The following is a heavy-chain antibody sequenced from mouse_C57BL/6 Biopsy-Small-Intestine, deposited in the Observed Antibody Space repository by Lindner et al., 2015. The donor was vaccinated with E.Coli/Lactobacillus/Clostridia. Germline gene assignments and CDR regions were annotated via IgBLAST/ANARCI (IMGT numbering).Heavy chain of an antibody. Sequence: VKVSCKASGYTFTDYYLHWVRQAPGQGLQWMGWINPKSDVTSYAQKLQGRVTMTRDTSSGTAYMELRRLTYDDTAVYYCAREFSAVADMEAFDIWGQGTKVTVSS. CDR2: INPKSDVT. D-gene: IGHD6-2*01. CDR3: AREFSAVADMEAFDI. CDR1: GYTFTDYY. V-gene: IGHV1-84*02. J-gene: IGHJ1*01.